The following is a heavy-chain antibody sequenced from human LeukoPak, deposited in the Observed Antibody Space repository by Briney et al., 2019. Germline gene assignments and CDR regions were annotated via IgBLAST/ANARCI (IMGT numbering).Heavy chain of an antibody. CDR2: INPNSGGT. CDR1: GYTFTGYY. J-gene: IGHJ4*02. V-gene: IGHV1-2*02. Sequence: ASVKVSCKASGYTFTGYYMHWVRQAPGQGLGWMGWINPNSGGTNYAQKFQGRVTMTRDTSISTAYMELSRLRSDDTAVYYCARGASRPSVPSRYWGQGTLVTVSS. D-gene: IGHD6-6*01. CDR3: ARGASRPSVPSRY.